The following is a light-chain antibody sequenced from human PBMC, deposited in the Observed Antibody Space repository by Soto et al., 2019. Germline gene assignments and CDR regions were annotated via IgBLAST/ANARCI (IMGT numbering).Light chain of an antibody. CDR1: LSVSTN. V-gene: IGKV3-20*01. CDR3: QQYGSSGT. CDR2: GVS. J-gene: IGKJ1*01. Sequence: EIGLTHSPATLSLSPGERSTLSCRASLSVSTNLAWYQHKPGQAPRLLMYGVSSRATGIPDRFTGSGSGADFTLTISRLEPEDFAVYYCQQYGSSGTFGQGTKVDI.